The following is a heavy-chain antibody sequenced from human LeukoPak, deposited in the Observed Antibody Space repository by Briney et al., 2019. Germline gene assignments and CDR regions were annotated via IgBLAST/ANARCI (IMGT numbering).Heavy chain of an antibody. J-gene: IGHJ4*02. CDR3: AENIGPWSYFTSY. D-gene: IGHD3-10*01. V-gene: IGHV1-69*02. Sequence: SVKVSCKASGGTFRSYTISWVRQAPGQGLEWMGRIIPILGIANYAQKFQGRVTITADKSTSTAYMELSSLRSEDTAVYYCAENIGPWSYFTSYWGQGTLVTVSS. CDR1: GGTFRSYT. CDR2: IIPILGIA.